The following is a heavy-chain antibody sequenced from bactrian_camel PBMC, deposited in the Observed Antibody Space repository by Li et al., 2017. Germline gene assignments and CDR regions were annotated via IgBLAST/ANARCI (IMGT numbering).Heavy chain of an antibody. V-gene: IGHV3-3*01. J-gene: IGHJ4*01. CDR1: GHSYSTYC. D-gene: IGHD2*01. Sequence: VQLVESGGGSVQAGGSPRLSCAVSGHSYSTYCLGWIRQAPGKGLEWVSAISWSGDSTYYADSVKGQFTISRDNAKNTVYLQMNSLKPEDTAMYYCAADPDRSGDFCYTGASFGHWGQGTQVTVS. CDR2: ISWSGDST. CDR3: AADPDRSGDFCYTGASFGH.